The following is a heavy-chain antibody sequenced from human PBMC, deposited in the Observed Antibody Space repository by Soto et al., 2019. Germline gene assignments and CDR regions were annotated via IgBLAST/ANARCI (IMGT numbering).Heavy chain of an antibody. V-gene: IGHV4-59*08. CDR3: ARLYGLDAFDI. J-gene: IGHJ3*02. Sequence: QVQLQESGPGLVKPSETLSLTCTVSGGSINSYYWSWIRQPPGKGLEWIGYIYYSGSTNYNPSLKSRVIISVDTSKNQFSLKLSSVTAADTAVYYCARLYGLDAFDIWGQGTMVTVSS. CDR2: IYYSGST. CDR1: GGSINSYY. D-gene: IGHD3-16*02.